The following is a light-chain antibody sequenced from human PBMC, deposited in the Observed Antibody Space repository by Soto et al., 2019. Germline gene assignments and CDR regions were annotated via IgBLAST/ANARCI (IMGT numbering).Light chain of an antibody. Sequence: QSVLTQPPLASGTPGQRVTISCSGSSSNIGSNSVYWYQQFPGTAPKLLIYRNNQRPSGVPDRFSGSKSGTSASLAISGLRSEDEAHYYCAAWDDSLSGYVVFGGGTKLTVL. CDR3: AAWDDSLSGYVV. J-gene: IGLJ2*01. V-gene: IGLV1-47*01. CDR2: RNN. CDR1: SSNIGSNS.